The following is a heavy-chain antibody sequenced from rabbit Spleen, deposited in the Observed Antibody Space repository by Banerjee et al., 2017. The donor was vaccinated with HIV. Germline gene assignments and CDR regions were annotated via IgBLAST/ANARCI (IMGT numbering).Heavy chain of an antibody. CDR3: ARDLAGVIGWNFNL. CDR1: GFSFSGGYD. V-gene: IGHV1S40*01. CDR2: IDTGSSANT. J-gene: IGHJ4*01. D-gene: IGHD4-1*01. Sequence: QSLEESGGDLVQPGASLTLTCTASGFSFSGGYDMCWVRQTPGKGLEWIGCIDTGSSANTYYATWAKGRFTVSKTSSTTVTLQMTSLTAADTATYFCARDLAGVIGWNFNLWGPGTLVTVS.